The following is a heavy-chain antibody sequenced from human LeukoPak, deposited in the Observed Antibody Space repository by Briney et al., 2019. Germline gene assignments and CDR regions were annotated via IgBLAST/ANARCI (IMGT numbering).Heavy chain of an antibody. Sequence: ASVKVSCKASGYTFTGYYMHWVRRAPGQGLEGMGWINPNSGGTNYAQKFQGRVTMTRDTSISTAYMELSRLRSDDTAVYYCARVSGGGSYLGLHYYYYMDVWGKGTTVTVSS. CDR1: GYTFTGYY. CDR2: INPNSGGT. D-gene: IGHD1-26*01. V-gene: IGHV1-2*02. J-gene: IGHJ6*03. CDR3: ARVSGGGSYLGLHYYYYMDV.